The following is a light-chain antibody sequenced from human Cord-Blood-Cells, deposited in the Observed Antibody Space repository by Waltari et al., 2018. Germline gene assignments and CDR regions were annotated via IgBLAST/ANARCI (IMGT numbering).Light chain of an antibody. Sequence: LVMPQTPLSLFVSPRQPASISCKPSQSLLHSDGKAYSYCYLMKRDQSPQLLIYEVSSRFSGVPDRFSGSGSGTDFTLKISRVEAEDVGVYYCMKGIHLPWTFGQGTKVEIK. CDR3: MKGIHLPWT. CDR2: EVS. J-gene: IGKJ1*01. CDR1: QSLLHSDGKAY. V-gene: IGKV2-29*02.